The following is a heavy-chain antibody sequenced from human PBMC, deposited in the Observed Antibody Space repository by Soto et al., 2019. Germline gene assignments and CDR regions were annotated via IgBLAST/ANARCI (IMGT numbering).Heavy chain of an antibody. V-gene: IGHV6-1*01. CDR3: AREMGRYSYGHRYYYYGMDV. CDR2: TYYRSKWYN. D-gene: IGHD5-18*01. CDR1: GDSVSSNSAA. Sequence: QSQTLSLTCAISGDSVSSNSAAWNWIRQSPSRGLEWLGRTYYRSKWYNDYAVSVKSRITINPDTSKNQFSLQLNSVTPEDTAVYYCAREMGRYSYGHRYYYYGMDVWGQGTTVTVSS. J-gene: IGHJ6*02.